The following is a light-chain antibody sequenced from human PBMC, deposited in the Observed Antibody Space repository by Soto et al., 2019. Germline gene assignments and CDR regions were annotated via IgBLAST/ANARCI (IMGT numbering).Light chain of an antibody. J-gene: IGKJ4*01. V-gene: IGKV1-5*03. CDR2: KAS. CDR1: QTISSW. Sequence: DIQMTQSPSTLSGSVGDRVTITCRASQTISSWLAWYQQKPGKAPKLLIYKASTLKSGVPSRFSGSGSGTDFTLTISNLQSEDFATYHCQHYYSYPLSFAGGTKVDIK. CDR3: QHYYSYPLS.